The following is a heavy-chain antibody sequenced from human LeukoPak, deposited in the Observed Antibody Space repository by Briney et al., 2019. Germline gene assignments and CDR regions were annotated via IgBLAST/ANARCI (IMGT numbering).Heavy chain of an antibody. CDR3: AKERGTSGECAFDI. CDR1: GFTFGSNW. J-gene: IGHJ3*02. CDR2: IKPDGSEK. D-gene: IGHD3-10*01. V-gene: IGHV3-7*03. Sequence: GGSLRLSCAASGFTFGSNWMSWVRQAPGKGLEWVANIKPDGSEKNYVESVKGRFTISRDNAKITLYLQMNSLRADDTAVYYCAKERGTSGECAFDIWGQGTMVTVSS.